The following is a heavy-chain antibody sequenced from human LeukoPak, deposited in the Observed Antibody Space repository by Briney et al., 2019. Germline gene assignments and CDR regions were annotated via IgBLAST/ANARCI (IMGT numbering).Heavy chain of an antibody. CDR1: GYTFTNYG. CDR2: IIPILGIA. CDR3: ARADGGSSWLGY. J-gene: IGHJ4*02. Sequence: SVKVSCKASGYTFTNYGISWVRQAPGQGLEWMGRIIPILGIANYAQKFQDRVTITADKSTSTAYMELSSLRSDDTAVYYCARADGGSSWLGYWGQGTLVTVSS. V-gene: IGHV1-69*04. D-gene: IGHD6-13*01.